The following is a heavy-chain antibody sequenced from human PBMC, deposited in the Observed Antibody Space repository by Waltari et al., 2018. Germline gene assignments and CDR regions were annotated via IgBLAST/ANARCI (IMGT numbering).Heavy chain of an antibody. V-gene: IGHV3-53*01. J-gene: IGHJ4*02. Sequence: EVQLVESGGVLIQPGGSLRLSCEASGFRADYNDMSWVRQAPGRRLECVSVIHAGGKTDYADSVKGRFTISRDTSKNAVYLPMNRVTGEYTVIYYCARAGLGSRSQWLQLFDSWGQGTLVSVSA. D-gene: IGHD5-12*01. CDR3: ARAGLGSRSQWLQLFDS. CDR2: IHAGGKT. CDR1: GFRADYND.